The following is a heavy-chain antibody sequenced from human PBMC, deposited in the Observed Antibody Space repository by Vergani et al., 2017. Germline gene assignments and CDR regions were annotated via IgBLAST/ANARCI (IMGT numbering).Heavy chain of an antibody. Sequence: QMQLVESGGGVVQPGRSLRLSCAASGFTFSSYAMHWVRQAPGKGLEWVAVISYDGSNKYYADSVKGRFTISRDNSKNTLYLQMNSLRAEDTAVYYCARHTAMEGLGIDYWGQGTLVTVSS. CDR3: ARHTAMEGLGIDY. CDR1: GFTFSSYA. J-gene: IGHJ4*02. D-gene: IGHD5-18*01. CDR2: ISYDGSNK. V-gene: IGHV3-30-3*01.